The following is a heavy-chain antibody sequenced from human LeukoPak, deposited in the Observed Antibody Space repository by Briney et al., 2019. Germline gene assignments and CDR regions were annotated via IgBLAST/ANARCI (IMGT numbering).Heavy chain of an antibody. Sequence: PGGSLRLSCAASRFTFSSYSMSCVRQPPVNGRECVSSTSISSRYIHHADSVKGRFTISRDSAKTSLYVQMNSLRAEDTAVYHFPKIHDSGDLDFFDMRGEATIVIASA. V-gene: IGHV3-21*01. D-gene: IGHD4/OR15-4a*01. J-gene: IGHJ3*02. CDR2: TSISSRYI. CDR3: PKIHDSGDLDFFDM. CDR1: RFTFSSYS.